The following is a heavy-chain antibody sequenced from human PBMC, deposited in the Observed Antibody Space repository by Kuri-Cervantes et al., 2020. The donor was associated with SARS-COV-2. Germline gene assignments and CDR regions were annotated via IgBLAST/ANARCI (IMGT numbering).Heavy chain of an antibody. CDR3: ARHSDYSSTLLRFLDPQWGFDP. CDR2: IYSGST. Sequence: SETLSLTCGVSDSSISSDYYWGWIRQPQGKGLEWIGSIYSGSTYYNPSLESRVTISVDTSKKQFSLKLSSVTAADTAVYYCARHSDYSSTLLRFLDPQWGFDPWGQGTLVTVSS. CDR1: DSSISSDYY. V-gene: IGHV4-38-2*01. D-gene: IGHD3-3*01. J-gene: IGHJ5*02.